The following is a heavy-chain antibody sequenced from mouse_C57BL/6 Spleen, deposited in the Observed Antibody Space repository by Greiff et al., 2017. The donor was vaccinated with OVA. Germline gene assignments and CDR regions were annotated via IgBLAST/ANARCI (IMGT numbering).Heavy chain of an antibody. CDR2: IYPGDGDT. V-gene: IGHV1-82*01. J-gene: IGHJ2*01. CDR1: GYAFSSSW. D-gene: IGHD2-3*01. CDR3: ARYDDGYLDY. Sequence: VQLQQSGPELVKPGASVKISCKASGYAFSSSWMNWVKQRPGKGLEWIGRIYPGDGDTNYNGKFKGKATLTADKSSSTAYMQLSSLTSEDSAVYFCARYDDGYLDYWGQGTTLTVSS.